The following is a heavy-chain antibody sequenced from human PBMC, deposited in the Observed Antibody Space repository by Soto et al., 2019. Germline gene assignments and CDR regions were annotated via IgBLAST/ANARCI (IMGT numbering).Heavy chain of an antibody. D-gene: IGHD3-10*01. V-gene: IGHV4-59*08. Sequence: QVQLQESGPGLVKPSETLSLTCTVSGGSISNYYWSWIRQPPGKGLEWIGYIFYSGSTNYNPSLTSRVTISVDTSKNQFSLKLTSVTAADTAMYYCASATGSGSYSSPPIMDVWGKGTTVTVSS. CDR2: IFYSGST. CDR3: ASATGSGSYSSPPIMDV. J-gene: IGHJ6*03. CDR1: GGSISNYY.